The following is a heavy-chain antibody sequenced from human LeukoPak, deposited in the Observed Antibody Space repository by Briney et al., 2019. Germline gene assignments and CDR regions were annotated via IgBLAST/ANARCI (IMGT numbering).Heavy chain of an antibody. Sequence: SETLSLTCTVSGGSISSGAYYWSWIRLHPGKGLEWIGYAHNSGSTYYNPSLKSRISISVDTSKNQFSLKLSSVTAADTAVYYCARDRYDSYPMDVWGQGTTVTVSS. J-gene: IGHJ6*02. CDR3: ARDRYDSYPMDV. D-gene: IGHD3-3*01. CDR1: GGSISSGAYY. CDR2: AHNSGST. V-gene: IGHV4-31*03.